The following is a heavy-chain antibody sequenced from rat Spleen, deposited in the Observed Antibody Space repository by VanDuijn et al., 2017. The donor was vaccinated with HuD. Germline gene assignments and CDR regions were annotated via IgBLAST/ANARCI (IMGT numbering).Heavy chain of an antibody. D-gene: IGHD1-7*01. CDR3: ATEAYYGSPYYFDY. Sequence: EVQLVESGGGLVQPGRSLKLSCAASGFTFSNYGMHWIRQAQTKGLEWVASISPSSGSTYYRDSVKGRYTISRDNAKSTLFLQKDSLRSEDTATYYCATEAYYGSPYYFDYWGQGVMVTVSS. V-gene: IGHV5-19*01. J-gene: IGHJ2*01. CDR1: GFTFSNYG. CDR2: ISPSSGST.